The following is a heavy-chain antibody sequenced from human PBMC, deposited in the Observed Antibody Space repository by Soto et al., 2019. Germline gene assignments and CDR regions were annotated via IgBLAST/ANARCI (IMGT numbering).Heavy chain of an antibody. V-gene: IGHV6-1*01. CDR1: GDSVSSNSAA. J-gene: IGHJ4*02. D-gene: IGHD2-15*01. Sequence: PSRTLSLICVMSGDSVSSNSAALKWIRQSAWRGLEWLGRTYYRAKWYNDYAVSVKSRITITPDTSKNQFSLQLNSVTPEDTAVYYCAREVGYYCSGGSCYSHGFDYWGQGTLVTVSS. CDR2: TYYRAKWYN. CDR3: AREVGYYCSGGSCYSHGFDY.